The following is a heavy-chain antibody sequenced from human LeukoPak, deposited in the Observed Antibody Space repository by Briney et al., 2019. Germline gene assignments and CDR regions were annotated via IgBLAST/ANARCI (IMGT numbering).Heavy chain of an antibody. CDR2: IYHSGST. V-gene: IGHV4-4*02. D-gene: IGHD3-3*01. CDR1: GFTFSSYSM. J-gene: IGHJ4*02. CDR3: ARLSLKVLEWSPTKGKETHYFDY. Sequence: GSLRLSCAASGFTFSSYSMNWVRQPPGKGLEWIGEIYHSGSTNYNPSLKSRVTIFVDKSKTQFSLKLSSVTAADTAVYYCARLSLKVLEWSPTKGKETHYFDYWGQGTLVTVSS.